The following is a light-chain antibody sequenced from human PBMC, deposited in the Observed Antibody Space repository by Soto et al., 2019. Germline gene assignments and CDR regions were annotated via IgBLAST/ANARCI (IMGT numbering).Light chain of an antibody. CDR1: QSISNW. J-gene: IGKJ2*01. CDR3: QQSNSYPYT. Sequence: DIQMTQSPSTLSASVGDRVTITCRASQSISNWLAWYQQKPGKAPKLLIYDASSLDSRVPSRFSGSGSGTEFTLTISSLKPDDFATYYCQQSNSYPYTFGQGTKVDI. V-gene: IGKV1-5*01. CDR2: DAS.